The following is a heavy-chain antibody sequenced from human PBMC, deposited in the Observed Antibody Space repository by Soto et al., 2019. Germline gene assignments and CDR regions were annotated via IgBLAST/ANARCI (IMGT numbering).Heavy chain of an antibody. CDR2: IKSKTDGGTT. Sequence: GGSLRLSCAASGFTFSNAWMSWVRQAPGKGLEWVGRIKSKTDGGTTDYAAPVKGRFTISRDDSKNTLYLQMNSLKTEDTAVYYCTGGVPAAIGAGGWDYYYYMDVWGKGTTVTVSS. CDR1: GFTFSNAW. V-gene: IGHV3-15*01. CDR3: TGGVPAAIGAGGWDYYYYMDV. J-gene: IGHJ6*03. D-gene: IGHD2-2*01.